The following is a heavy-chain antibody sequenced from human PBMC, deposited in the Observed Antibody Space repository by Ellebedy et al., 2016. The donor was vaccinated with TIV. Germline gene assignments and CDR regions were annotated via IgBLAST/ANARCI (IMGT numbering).Heavy chain of an antibody. J-gene: IGHJ4*02. CDR1: GFSFSTYW. CDR3: ARAAYWHFDY. Sequence: GGSLRLSXAASGFSFSTYWMHWVRQAPGKGLVWVSRINSDGSGITYADSVKGRVTISRDNAKNTVYLQMNSLRAEDTAVYYCARAAYWHFDYWGQGTLVTVSS. V-gene: IGHV3-74*01. CDR2: INSDGSGI. D-gene: IGHD2-15*01.